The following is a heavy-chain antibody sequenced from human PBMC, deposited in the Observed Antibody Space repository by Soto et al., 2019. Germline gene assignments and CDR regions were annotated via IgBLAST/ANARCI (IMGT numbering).Heavy chain of an antibody. Sequence: FGPTLVNPTQTLTLTCTFSGFSLSTSGVAVGWIRQPPGKALEWLALIYWDDDKRYSPSLKSRLTITKDTSKNQVVLTMTNMDPVDTATYYCAHRPPERGLATFDPWGQGTLVTVSS. V-gene: IGHV2-5*02. CDR2: IYWDDDK. J-gene: IGHJ5*02. CDR1: GFSLSTSGVA. CDR3: AHRPPERGLATFDP. D-gene: IGHD1-1*01.